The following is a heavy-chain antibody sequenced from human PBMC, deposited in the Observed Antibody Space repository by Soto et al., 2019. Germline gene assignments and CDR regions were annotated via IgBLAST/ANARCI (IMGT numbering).Heavy chain of an antibody. CDR1: GFNFRSFG. CDR3: ARDLGGDDHYYMDV. J-gene: IGHJ6*03. D-gene: IGHD2-21*02. V-gene: IGHV3-33*01. Sequence: SLRLSCAASGFNFRSFGMHWVRQTPGKGLEWVAIIWYDGSNKYYADSVEGRFTISRDNSKNTLYLQMNSLRAEDTAVYYCARDLGGDDHYYMDVWGKGTTVTVSS. CDR2: IWYDGSNK.